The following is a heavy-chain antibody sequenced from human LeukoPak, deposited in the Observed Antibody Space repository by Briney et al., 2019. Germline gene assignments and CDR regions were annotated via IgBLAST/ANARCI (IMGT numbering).Heavy chain of an antibody. Sequence: PGGSLRLSCAASGFTFSSYAMSWVRQAPGKGLEWVSAISGSGGTTYYADSVKGRFTISRDNSKNTLYLQMNSLRAEDSAVYYCAKEGEDDGHFDYWGQGTLVTVSS. CDR1: GFTFSSYA. J-gene: IGHJ4*02. D-gene: IGHD3-10*01. CDR2: ISGSGGTT. V-gene: IGHV3-23*01. CDR3: AKEGEDDGHFDY.